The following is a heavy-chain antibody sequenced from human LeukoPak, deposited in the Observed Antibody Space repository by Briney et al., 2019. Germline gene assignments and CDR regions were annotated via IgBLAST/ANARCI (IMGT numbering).Heavy chain of an antibody. CDR1: GYTFTSYY. V-gene: IGHV1-46*01. CDR3: ARARRKEMATLYAFDI. J-gene: IGHJ3*02. CDR2: INPSGGST. D-gene: IGHD5-24*01. Sequence: ASVKVSCKASGYTFTSYYMHWVRQAPGQGLEWVGIINPSGGSTSYAQKFQGRVTMTRDTSTSTVYMELSSLRSEDTAVYYCARARRKEMATLYAFDIWGQGTMVTVSS.